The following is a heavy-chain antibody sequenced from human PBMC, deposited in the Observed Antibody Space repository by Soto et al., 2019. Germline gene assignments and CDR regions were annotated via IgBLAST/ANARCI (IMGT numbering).Heavy chain of an antibody. CDR2: ISSSSSYI. J-gene: IGHJ4*02. V-gene: IGHV3-21*01. Sequence: GGSLRLSCAASGFTFSSYSMNWVRQAPGKGLEWVSSISSSSSYIYYADSAKGRFTISRDNAKNSLYLQMNSLRAEDTAVYYCARVTEYSYGQPFDYWGQGTLVTVSS. D-gene: IGHD5-18*01. CDR3: ARVTEYSYGQPFDY. CDR1: GFTFSSYS.